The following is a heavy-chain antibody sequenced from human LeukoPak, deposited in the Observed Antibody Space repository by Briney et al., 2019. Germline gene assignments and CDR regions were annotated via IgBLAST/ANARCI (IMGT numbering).Heavy chain of an antibody. CDR3: AKDTQYSGYDSRTNFDY. CDR1: GSTSSSYA. Sequence: GALRLSCAASGSTSSSYAMSWVRQAPGKGLEWVSAISGSGGSTYYADSVKGRFTISRDNSKNTLYMQMNSLRAEDTAVYYCAKDTQYSGYDSRTNFDYWGQGTLVTVSS. V-gene: IGHV3-23*01. D-gene: IGHD5-12*01. CDR2: ISGSGGST. J-gene: IGHJ4*02.